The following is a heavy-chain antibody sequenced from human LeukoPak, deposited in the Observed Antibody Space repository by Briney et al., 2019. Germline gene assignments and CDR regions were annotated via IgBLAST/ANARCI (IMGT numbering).Heavy chain of an antibody. J-gene: IGHJ2*01. CDR3: AKDASERYKGWYFDL. Sequence: GGSLRLSCAASGFTFSSYGMHWVRQAPGNGLEWVSAIGGSGSSTCYADSVKGRFTISRDNSENTLYLQMNSLRADDTAVYYCAKDASERYKGWYFDLWGRGTLVTVSS. CDR2: IGGSGSST. V-gene: IGHV3-23*01. CDR1: GFTFSSYG. D-gene: IGHD1-1*01.